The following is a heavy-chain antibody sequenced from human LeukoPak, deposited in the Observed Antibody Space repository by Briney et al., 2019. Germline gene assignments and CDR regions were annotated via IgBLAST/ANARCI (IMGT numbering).Heavy chain of an antibody. CDR1: GSSISSTTSY. CDR2: IYFRGST. D-gene: IGHD1-26*01. Sequence: ASETLSLTCTVSGSSISSTTSYWGWIRQPPGKELEWIGNIYFRGSTYYNPSLQSRVTISADTSKNQFSLKLSSVTAADTAVYYCARQAVVGGTLDYWGQGTLVTVSS. CDR3: ARQAVVGGTLDY. J-gene: IGHJ4*02. V-gene: IGHV4-39*01.